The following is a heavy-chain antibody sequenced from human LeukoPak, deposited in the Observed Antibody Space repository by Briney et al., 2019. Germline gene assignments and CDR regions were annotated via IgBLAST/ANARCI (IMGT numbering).Heavy chain of an antibody. Sequence: ASVKVSCKASGYTFSSYDINWVRQAAGQGLEWMGWMNPKTGNTGFSQKFQGRVTITRNTAISTAYMELSSLRSEDTAVYYCASGDVTVTNNFDYWGQGTLVTVSS. CDR2: MNPKTGNT. V-gene: IGHV1-8*03. J-gene: IGHJ4*02. D-gene: IGHD4-11*01. CDR1: GYTFSSYD. CDR3: ASGDVTVTNNFDY.